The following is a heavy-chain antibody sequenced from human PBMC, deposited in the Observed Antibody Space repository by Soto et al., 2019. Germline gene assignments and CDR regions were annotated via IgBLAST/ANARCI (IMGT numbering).Heavy chain of an antibody. CDR2: IYYSGST. V-gene: IGHV4-31*03. J-gene: IGHJ6*03. CDR1: GVSIISGGYY. Sequence: SETLSLTCTVSGVSIISGGYYWILIRQHPGKGLEWIGYIYYSGSTYYNPSLKSRDTISVDTSKNQFSLKLSSVAAADTAVYYCARAVLAAPWFYYYYYMDVWGKGTTVTVAS. D-gene: IGHD3-22*01. CDR3: ARAVLAAPWFYYYYYMDV.